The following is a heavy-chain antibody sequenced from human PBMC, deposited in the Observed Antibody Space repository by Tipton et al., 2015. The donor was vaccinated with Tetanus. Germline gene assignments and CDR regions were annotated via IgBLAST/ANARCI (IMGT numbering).Heavy chain of an antibody. V-gene: IGHV4-59*01. CDR1: GGSITSYF. D-gene: IGHD4-23*01. CDR3: ATMTPVDWYFDL. CDR2: IYYSGST. J-gene: IGHJ2*01. Sequence: GLVKPSGTLSLTCNVSGGSITSYFWSWIRQSPGQGLEWIGLIYYSGSTSYNPSLKGRVTISVDTSKNQLSLKLTSVTAADTAVYYCATMTPVDWYFDLWGRGTLVTVSS.